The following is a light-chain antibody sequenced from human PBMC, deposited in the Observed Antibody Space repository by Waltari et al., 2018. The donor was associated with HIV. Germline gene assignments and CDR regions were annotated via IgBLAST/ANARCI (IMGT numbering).Light chain of an antibody. CDR2: DDS. J-gene: IGLJ3*02. Sequence: QSALTQPASVSGSLGQSITISCTRASTNVGSYYLVSWSQNRPGQAPTLIIYDDSKRPLGISSRFSGSKSGNTASLTISGLQSEDEADYYCCSYGGDDTLVFGGGTKVTAL. CDR3: CSYGGDDTLV. V-gene: IGLV2-23*01. CDR1: STNVGSYYL.